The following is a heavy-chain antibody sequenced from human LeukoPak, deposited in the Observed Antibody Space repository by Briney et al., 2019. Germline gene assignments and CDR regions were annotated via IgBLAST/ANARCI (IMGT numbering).Heavy chain of an antibody. CDR2: ISYDGSNK. CDR3: AKGLYAGGSSSWASAFDI. D-gene: IGHD6-13*01. CDR1: GFTFSSYG. J-gene: IGHJ3*02. V-gene: IGHV3-30*18. Sequence: PGGSLRLSCAASGFTFSSYGMHWVRQAPGKGLEWVAVISYDGSNKYYADSVKGRFTISRDNSKNTLYLQMNSLRAEDTAVYYCAKGLYAGGSSSWASAFDIWGQGTMVTVSS.